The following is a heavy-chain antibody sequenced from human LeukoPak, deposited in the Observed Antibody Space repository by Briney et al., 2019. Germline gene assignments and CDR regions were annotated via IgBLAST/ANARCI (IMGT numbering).Heavy chain of an antibody. J-gene: IGHJ5*02. Sequence: GGSLRLSCAASGFTFDDYAMHWVRQAPGKGLEWVSGISWNSTSIDYADSVKGRFTISRDNAKNSLYLQMNSLRAEDTAVYYCARDPSSGWYLKGWFDPWGQGTLVTVSS. V-gene: IGHV3-9*01. CDR1: GFTFDDYA. D-gene: IGHD6-19*01. CDR3: ARDPSSGWYLKGWFDP. CDR2: ISWNSTSI.